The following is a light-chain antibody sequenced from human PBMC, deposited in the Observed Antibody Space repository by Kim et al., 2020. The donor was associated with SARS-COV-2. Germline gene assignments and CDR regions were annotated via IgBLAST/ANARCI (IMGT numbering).Light chain of an antibody. Sequence: PASISCWSSQILVHHNRNTYLSWLHQRPGQPPRLLIYQISNRFSGVPDRFSGSGAGTDFTLTISRVEPEDVGVYFCIQATVFPRTFGQGTKLEI. CDR1: QILVHHNRNTY. J-gene: IGKJ2*01. V-gene: IGKV2-24*01. CDR2: QIS. CDR3: IQATVFPRT.